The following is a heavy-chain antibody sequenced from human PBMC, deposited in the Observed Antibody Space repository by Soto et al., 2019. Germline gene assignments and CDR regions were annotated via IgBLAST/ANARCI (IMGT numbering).Heavy chain of an antibody. D-gene: IGHD2-15*01. CDR1: GRTFSSYA. CDR3: ARGQDIVVVVAATGYYYGMDV. CDR2: IIPIFGTA. Sequence: SGKVSCKASGRTFSSYAISCVRQAPGQVLEWMGGIIPIFGTANYAQKFQGRVTITADESTSTAYMELSSLRSEDTAVYYCARGQDIVVVVAATGYYYGMDVWGQGTTVTVSS. J-gene: IGHJ6*02. V-gene: IGHV1-69*13.